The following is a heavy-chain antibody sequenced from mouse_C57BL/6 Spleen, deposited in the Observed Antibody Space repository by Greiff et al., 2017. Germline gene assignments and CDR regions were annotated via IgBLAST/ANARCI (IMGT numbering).Heavy chain of an antibody. CDR1: GFNIKDYY. Sequence: EVQLQQSGAELVRPGASVKLSCTASGFNIKDYYMHWVKQRPEQGLEWIGRIDPEDGDTEYAPQFQGKATMTADTSSNTAYLQLSSLTSEDTAVYYCTRSYNYYAIDYWGKGTSVTVSS. CDR3: TRSYNYYAIDY. CDR2: IDPEDGDT. J-gene: IGHJ4*01. V-gene: IGHV14-1*01. D-gene: IGHD1-1*01.